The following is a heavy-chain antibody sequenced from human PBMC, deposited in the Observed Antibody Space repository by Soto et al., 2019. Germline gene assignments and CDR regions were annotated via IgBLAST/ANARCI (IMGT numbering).Heavy chain of an antibody. J-gene: IGHJ6*02. CDR1: GYTFTSYG. CDR2: ISAYNGNT. V-gene: IGHV1-18*01. D-gene: IGHD3-22*01. CDR3: ARAYYYDSSSYGMDV. Sequence: GASVKVSCKASGYTFTSYGISWVRQAPGQGLEWMGWISAYNGNTNYAQKLQGRVTMTTDTSTSTAYMELRSLRSDDTAVYYCARAYYYDSSSYGMDVWGQGTTVTVSS.